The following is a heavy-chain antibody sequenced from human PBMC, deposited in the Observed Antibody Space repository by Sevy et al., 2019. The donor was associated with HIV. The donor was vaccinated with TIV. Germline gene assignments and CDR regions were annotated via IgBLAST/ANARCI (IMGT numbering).Heavy chain of an antibody. D-gene: IGHD3-10*01. Sequence: GGSLRLSCAASGFTFSSYGMNWVRQAPGKGLEWVAVIWYDGSNKYYADSVKGRFTISRDNSKKTLYLQMNILRAEDTVVYYTARRDPAMVQGVIYFYGMDVMGQGTTVTVSS. V-gene: IGHV3-33*01. CDR2: IWYDGSNK. J-gene: IGHJ6*02. CDR1: GFTFSSYG. CDR3: ARRDPAMVQGVIYFYGMDV.